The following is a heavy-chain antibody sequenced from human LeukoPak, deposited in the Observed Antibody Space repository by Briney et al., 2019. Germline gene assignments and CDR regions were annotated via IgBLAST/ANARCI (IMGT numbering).Heavy chain of an antibody. D-gene: IGHD1-26*01. Sequence: ASVKASCKASGYTFTSYYMHWVRQAPGQGLEWMGIINPSGGSTSYAQKFQGRVTMTRDTSTSTVYMELSSLRSEDTAVYYCARDFGWWELLSWFDPWGQGTLVTVSS. V-gene: IGHV1-46*03. J-gene: IGHJ5*02. CDR1: GYTFTSYY. CDR2: INPSGGST. CDR3: ARDFGWWELLSWFDP.